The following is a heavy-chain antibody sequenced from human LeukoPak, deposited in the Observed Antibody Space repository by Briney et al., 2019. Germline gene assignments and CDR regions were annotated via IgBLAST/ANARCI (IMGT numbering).Heavy chain of an antibody. Sequence: SETLSLTCTVSGGSITSYYWSWIRQPPGEGMEWLGYIYFTGSTNYSPSLKSRVTMSVDTSRNHFYLNLSSVTAADTAVYSCARLGYHGYGAHNVFDIWGRGTMVTVSS. V-gene: IGHV4-59*08. D-gene: IGHD4/OR15-4a*01. J-gene: IGHJ3*02. CDR1: GGSITSYY. CDR3: ARLGYHGYGAHNVFDI. CDR2: IYFTGST.